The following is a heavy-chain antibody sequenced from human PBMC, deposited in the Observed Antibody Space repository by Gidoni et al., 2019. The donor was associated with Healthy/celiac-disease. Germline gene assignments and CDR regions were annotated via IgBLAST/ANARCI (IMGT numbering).Heavy chain of an antibody. V-gene: IGHV3-23*01. D-gene: IGHD2-2*01. CDR3: AKGLYRKLPAAITVGIDY. CDR2: ISGSGGST. Sequence: EVQLLESGGGLVQPGASLRLSSAASGFTLSSAAMSWVRQSPGKGLEWVSAISGSGGSTNYADSVKGRFTISRDNSKNTLYLQMNSLRAEDTAVYYCAKGLYRKLPAAITVGIDYWGQGTLVTVSS. CDR1: GFTLSSAA. J-gene: IGHJ4*02.